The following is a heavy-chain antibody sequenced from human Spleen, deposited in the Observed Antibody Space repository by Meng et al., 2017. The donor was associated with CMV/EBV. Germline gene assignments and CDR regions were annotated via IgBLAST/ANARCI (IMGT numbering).Heavy chain of an antibody. V-gene: IGHV3-23*01. CDR3: AKDRLFGVVTEFDY. J-gene: IGHJ4*02. CDR1: GFTFSNYA. Sequence: GESLKISCAASGFTFSNYAMSWVRQAPGKGLEWVSGISGSGGNTYYVDSVKGRFTISRDNSKNTLYLQMNSLRAEDTAVYYCAKDRLFGVVTEFDYGGQGTLVTVSS. CDR2: ISGSGGNT. D-gene: IGHD3-3*01.